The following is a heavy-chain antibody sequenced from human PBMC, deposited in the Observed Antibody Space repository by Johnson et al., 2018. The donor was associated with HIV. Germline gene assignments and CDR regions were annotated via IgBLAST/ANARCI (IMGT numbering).Heavy chain of an antibody. Sequence: AQLVESGGGMVQPGRSLRLSCAASGFTFSSYDMHWVRQATGKGLEWVSAIGTAGDTYYPGSVKGRFTISRDNSKNTLYLQMNSLRAEDTAVYYCARSGVVGATSAVDAFDIWGQGTMVTVSS. V-gene: IGHV3-13*01. CDR3: ARSGVVGATSAVDAFDI. CDR2: IGTAGDT. J-gene: IGHJ3*02. D-gene: IGHD1-26*01. CDR1: GFTFSSYD.